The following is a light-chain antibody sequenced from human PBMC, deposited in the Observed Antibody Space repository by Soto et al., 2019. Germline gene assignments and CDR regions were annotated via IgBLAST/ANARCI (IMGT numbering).Light chain of an antibody. V-gene: IGKV3-20*01. J-gene: IGKJ1*01. CDR3: QQYVTSSPRT. Sequence: EIVLTQSPGTLSLSPGERATLSCRASHTISSSYLAWYQQKPGQAPRLLMHGISRRATGIPDRFSGSGSGTDFTLTHTSLEPEDFAVYYCQQYVTSSPRTFGQGTKVEIK. CDR2: GIS. CDR1: HTISSSY.